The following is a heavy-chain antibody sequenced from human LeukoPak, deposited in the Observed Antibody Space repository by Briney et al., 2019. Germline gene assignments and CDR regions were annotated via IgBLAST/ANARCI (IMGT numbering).Heavy chain of an antibody. J-gene: IGHJ6*03. CDR1: GFTFSSYS. CDR3: ARDLYNGYYGDDYYYYMDV. V-gene: IGHV3-21*01. CDR2: ITRDSIYT. Sequence: TGGSLRLSCAASGFTFSSYSMNWVRQAPGKGLEWVSSITRDSIYTFYADSVKGRFTISRDDAKNSLSLQMNSLRAEDTAVYYCARDLYNGYYGDDYYYYMDVWGKGTTVTISS. D-gene: IGHD4-17*01.